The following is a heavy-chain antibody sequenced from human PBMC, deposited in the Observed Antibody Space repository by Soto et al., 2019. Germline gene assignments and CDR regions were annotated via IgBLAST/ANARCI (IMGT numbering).Heavy chain of an antibody. CDR2: IIPIFRTA. D-gene: IGHD2-15*01. Sequence: QVQLVQSGAEVKKPGSSVKVSCKASGGIFRSYAISWVRQAPGQGLEWMGGIIPIFRTADYAQKFQGRVTITADESTSTAYMELSSLRSEDAAVYYCASVETQRYYYGMDVWGQGTTVTVSS. V-gene: IGHV1-69*12. CDR3: ASVETQRYYYGMDV. J-gene: IGHJ6*02. CDR1: GGIFRSYA.